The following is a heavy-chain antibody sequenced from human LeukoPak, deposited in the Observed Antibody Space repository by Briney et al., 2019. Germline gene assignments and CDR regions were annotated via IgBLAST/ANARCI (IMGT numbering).Heavy chain of an antibody. J-gene: IGHJ1*01. V-gene: IGHV4-61*01. Sequence: SETLSLTCTVSGGSVSSGSYYWSWIRQPPGKGLEWIGYIYYSGSTNYNPSLKSRVTISVDTSKNQFSLNLNSVTAADTAVYYCARGGAARLHFQNWGQGTLVTVSS. CDR1: GGSVSSGSYY. CDR3: ARGGAARLHFQN. CDR2: IYYSGST. D-gene: IGHD6-6*01.